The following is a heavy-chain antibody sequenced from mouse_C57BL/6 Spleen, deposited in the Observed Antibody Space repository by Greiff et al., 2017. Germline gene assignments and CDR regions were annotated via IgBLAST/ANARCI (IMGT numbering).Heavy chain of an antibody. V-gene: IGHV1-69*01. CDR2: IDPSDSYT. CDR3: ARFSRGAMDY. CDR1: GYTFTSYW. J-gene: IGHJ4*01. Sequence: QVQLQQPGAELVMPGASVKLSCNASGYTFTSYWMHWVKQRPGQGLEWIGEIDPSDSYTNYNQKFKGKSTLTVDKSSSTAYMQLSSLTSEDSAVYYCARFSRGAMDYWGQGTSVTVSS.